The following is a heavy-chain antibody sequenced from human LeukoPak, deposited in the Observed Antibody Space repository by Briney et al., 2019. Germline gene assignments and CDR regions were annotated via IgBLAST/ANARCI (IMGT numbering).Heavy chain of an antibody. CDR1: GFTVSTNY. CDR3: ARDLSSYVWGSYRLDY. V-gene: IGHV3-66*01. J-gene: IGHJ4*02. Sequence: GGSLRLSCAASGFTVSTNYMSWVRQAPGKGLEWVSVIYSGGSTYYADSVKGRFTISRDNSKNTLYLQMNSLRAEDTAVYYCARDLSSYVWGSYRLDYWGQGTLVTVSS. D-gene: IGHD3-16*02. CDR2: IYSGGST.